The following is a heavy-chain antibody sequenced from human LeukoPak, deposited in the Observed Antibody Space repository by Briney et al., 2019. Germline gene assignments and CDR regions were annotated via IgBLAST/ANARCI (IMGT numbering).Heavy chain of an antibody. CDR3: ARGQDAFKTGY. V-gene: IGHV4-31*03. Sequence: SETLSLTCTVSGGSLTNGYYSWTWIRQYPGKGLEWIGYIHPSGITDYNPSLKSRITMSLDMSQNQSSLKLTSVTAADTAIYYCARGQDAFKTGYWGQGTLVTVSS. CDR1: GGSLTNGYYS. CDR2: IHPSGIT. J-gene: IGHJ4*02. D-gene: IGHD5-24*01.